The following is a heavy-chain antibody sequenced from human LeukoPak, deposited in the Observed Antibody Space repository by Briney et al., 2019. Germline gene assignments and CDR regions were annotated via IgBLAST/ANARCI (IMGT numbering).Heavy chain of an antibody. J-gene: IGHJ5*02. CDR2: ISSSSTYI. CDR1: GFTFSSYS. D-gene: IGHD4-17*01. CDR3: ARGTVTTSKHNWFDP. Sequence: GGSLRLSCAASGFTFSSYSMNWVRQAPGKGLEWVSSISSSSTYIYYADSVKGRFTISRDNARNSLYLQMNSLRAEDTAVYYCARGTVTTSKHNWFDPWGQGTLVTVSS. V-gene: IGHV3-21*01.